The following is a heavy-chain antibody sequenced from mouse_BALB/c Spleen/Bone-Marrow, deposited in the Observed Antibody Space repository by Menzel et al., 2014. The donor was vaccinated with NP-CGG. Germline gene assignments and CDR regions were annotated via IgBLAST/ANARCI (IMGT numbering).Heavy chain of an antibody. Sequence: QVQLKESGAELAKPGASVKMSCKASGYTFTSYWMHWIKPRPGQGLEWIGYINPTTGYTDYNQRFKDKATLTADKSSSTAYLQLSSLTSEDSAVYYCAYYTWFAYWGQGTLVTVSA. CDR2: INPTTGYT. D-gene: IGHD2-12*01. V-gene: IGHV1-7*01. CDR1: GYTFTSYW. CDR3: AYYTWFAY. J-gene: IGHJ3*01.